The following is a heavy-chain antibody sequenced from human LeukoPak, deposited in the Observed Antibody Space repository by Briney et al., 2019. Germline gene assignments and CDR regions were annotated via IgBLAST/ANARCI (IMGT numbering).Heavy chain of an antibody. D-gene: IGHD3-22*01. Sequence: PGGSLRLSCTVSGFTVSSNSMSWVRQAPGKGLEWVSFIYTTGNIHNSDSVKGRFTISRDSSKNTLYLQMNSLRAEDTAVYYCARRAGDYSHPYDYWGQGTLVTVSS. CDR3: ARRAGDYSHPYDY. CDR1: GFTVSSNS. CDR2: IYTTGNI. J-gene: IGHJ4*02. V-gene: IGHV3-53*01.